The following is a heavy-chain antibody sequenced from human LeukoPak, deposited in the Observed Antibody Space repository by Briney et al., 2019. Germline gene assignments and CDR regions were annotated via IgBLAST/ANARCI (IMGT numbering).Heavy chain of an antibody. CDR2: IIPIFGTA. CDR1: GYTFTNYY. D-gene: IGHD3-3*01. CDR3: ARGGITIFGVVIMDV. Sequence: SVKVSCKASGYTFTNYYMHWVRQAPGQGLEWMGGIIPIFGTANYAQKFQGRVTITADESTSTAYMELSSLRSEDTAVYYCARGGITIFGVVIMDVWGQGTTVTVSS. V-gene: IGHV1-69*13. J-gene: IGHJ6*02.